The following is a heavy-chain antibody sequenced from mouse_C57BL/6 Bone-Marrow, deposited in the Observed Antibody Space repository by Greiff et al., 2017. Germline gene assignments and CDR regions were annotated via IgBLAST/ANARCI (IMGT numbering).Heavy chain of an antibody. Sequence: QVQLQQSGAELARPGASVKMSCKASGYTFTSYTMHWVKQRPGQGLEWIGYINPSSGYTKYNQKFKDKATLTADKSSSTAYMQLSSLTSEDSAVYYCARRITRAWFAYWGQGTLVTVSA. V-gene: IGHV1-4*01. D-gene: IGHD1-1*01. CDR3: ARRITRAWFAY. CDR2: INPSSGYT. CDR1: GYTFTSYT. J-gene: IGHJ3*01.